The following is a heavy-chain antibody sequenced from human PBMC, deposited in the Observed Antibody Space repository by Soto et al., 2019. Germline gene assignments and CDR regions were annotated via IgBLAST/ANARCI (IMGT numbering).Heavy chain of an antibody. J-gene: IGHJ4*02. CDR2: ISHSGST. CDR3: AGRGYYYDSSGDNFDY. Sequence: SETLSLTCAVSGASISSGGYSWSWIRQPPGKALEWIGYISHSGSTYYNPSLKSRVTISIERSKNQFSLKLSSVTAADTAVYYCAGRGYYYDSSGDNFDYWGQGTLVTVSS. D-gene: IGHD3-22*01. V-gene: IGHV4-30-2*01. CDR1: GASISSGGYS.